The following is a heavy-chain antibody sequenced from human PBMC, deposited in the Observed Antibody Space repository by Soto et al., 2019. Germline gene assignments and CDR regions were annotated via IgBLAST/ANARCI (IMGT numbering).Heavy chain of an antibody. CDR3: ARGRGYSGYEGIFDY. D-gene: IGHD5-12*01. CDR2: IYHSGST. J-gene: IGHJ4*02. V-gene: IGHV4-30-2*01. Sequence: SETLSLTCAVSGGSISSGGYSWSWIRQPPGKGLEWIGYIYHSGSTYYNPSLKSRVTISVDRSKNQFSLKLSSVTAADTAVYYCARGRGYSGYEGIFDYWGQGTLVTVSS. CDR1: GGSISSGGYS.